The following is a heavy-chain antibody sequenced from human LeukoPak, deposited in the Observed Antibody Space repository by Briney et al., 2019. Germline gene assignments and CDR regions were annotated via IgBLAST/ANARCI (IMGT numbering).Heavy chain of an antibody. D-gene: IGHD2-2*02. CDR2: INPNSGGT. CDR1: GYTFTGCY. Sequence: ASVKVSCTASGYTFTGCYMHWVRQAPGQGLEWMGRINPNSGGTNYAQKFQGRVTMTRDTSISTAYMELSRLRSDDTAVYYCARDRCSSTSCYIGVFDYWGQGTLVTVSS. CDR3: ARDRCSSTSCYIGVFDY. J-gene: IGHJ4*02. V-gene: IGHV1-2*06.